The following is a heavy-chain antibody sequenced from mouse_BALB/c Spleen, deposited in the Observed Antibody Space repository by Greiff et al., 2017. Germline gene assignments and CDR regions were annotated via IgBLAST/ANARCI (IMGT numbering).Heavy chain of an antibody. D-gene: IGHD2-4*01. J-gene: IGHJ3*01. V-gene: IGHV1S22*01. CDR2: IYPGSGST. Sequence: LKQPGSELVRPGASVKLSCKASGYTFTSYWMHWVKQRPGQGLEWIGNIYPGSGSTNYDEKFKSKATLTVDTSSSTAYMQLSSLTSEDSAVYYCTREDDYDKTWFAYWGQGTLVTVSA. CDR3: TREDDYDKTWFAY. CDR1: GYTFTSYW.